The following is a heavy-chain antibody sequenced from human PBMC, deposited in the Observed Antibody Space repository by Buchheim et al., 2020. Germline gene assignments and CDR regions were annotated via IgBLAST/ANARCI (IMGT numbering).Heavy chain of an antibody. CDR1: GGSISSGDYY. J-gene: IGHJ6*02. CDR3: ARESGSSSSWGWNGPYYYYYGMDV. V-gene: IGHV4-30-4*01. D-gene: IGHD6-6*01. CDR2: IYYSEST. Sequence: QVQLQESGPGLVKPSQTLSLTCTVSGGSISSGDYYWSWIRQPPGKGLEWIGYIYYSESTYYNPSLKSRVTISVEPSKNPFSLKLSSVTAADTAVYYCARESGSSSSWGWNGPYYYYYGMDVWGQGTT.